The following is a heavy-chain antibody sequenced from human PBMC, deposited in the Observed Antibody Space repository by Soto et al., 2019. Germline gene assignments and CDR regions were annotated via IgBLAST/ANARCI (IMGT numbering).Heavy chain of an antibody. J-gene: IGHJ4*02. CDR3: ARETQGYFDY. CDR1: GFTFSSYG. Sequence: QVQLVESGGGVVQPGRSLRLSCAASGFTFSSYGMHWVRQAPGKGLEWVAVIWYDGSNKYYADSVKGRFTISRDNSKTTLYLQMNSLRAEDTAVYYCARETQGYFDYWGQGPLVTVSS. CDR2: IWYDGSNK. V-gene: IGHV3-33*01.